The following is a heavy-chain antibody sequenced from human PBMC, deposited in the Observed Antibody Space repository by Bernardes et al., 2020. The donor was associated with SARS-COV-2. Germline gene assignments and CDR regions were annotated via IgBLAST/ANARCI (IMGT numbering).Heavy chain of an antibody. J-gene: IGHJ5*02. CDR1: GYTFTSYG. Sequence: ASVKVSCKASGYTFTSYGISWVRQAPGQGLEWMGWISAYNGNTNYAQKLQGRVTMTTDTSTSTAYMELRSLRSDDTAVYYCARVIQGVASSWGNNWFDPWGQGTLVTVSS. CDR3: ARVIQGVASSWGNNWFDP. D-gene: IGHD6-13*01. V-gene: IGHV1-18*01. CDR2: ISAYNGNT.